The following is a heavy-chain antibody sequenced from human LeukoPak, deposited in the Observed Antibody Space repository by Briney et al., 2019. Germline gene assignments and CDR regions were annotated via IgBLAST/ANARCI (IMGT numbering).Heavy chain of an antibody. Sequence: PSETLSLTCAVSGGSISSSNWWSWVRQHPGKGLEWIGYIYYSGSTYYNPSLKSRVTISVDTSKDQFSLKLSSVTAADTAVYYCARVLTTYNWFDPWGQGTLVTVSS. D-gene: IGHD3-22*01. J-gene: IGHJ5*02. CDR1: GGSISSSNW. V-gene: IGHV4-31*11. CDR3: ARVLTTYNWFDP. CDR2: IYYSGST.